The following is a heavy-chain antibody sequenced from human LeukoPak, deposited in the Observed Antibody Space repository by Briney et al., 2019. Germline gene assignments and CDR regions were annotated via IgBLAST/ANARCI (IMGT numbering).Heavy chain of an antibody. CDR1: GGSISSSSYY. D-gene: IGHD6-19*01. J-gene: IGHJ4*02. CDR2: IYYSGST. CDR3: ARAYSSGWAG. V-gene: IGHV4-39*01. Sequence: PSETLSLTCTVSGGSISSSSYYWGWLRQPPGKGLEWIGSIYYSGSTYYNPSLKSRVTISVDTSKNQFSLKLSSVTAADTAVYYCARAYSSGWAGWGQGTLVTVSS.